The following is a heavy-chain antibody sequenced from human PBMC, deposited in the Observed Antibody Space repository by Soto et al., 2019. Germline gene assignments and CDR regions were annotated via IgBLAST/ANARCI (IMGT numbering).Heavy chain of an antibody. CDR1: GGSISSYY. Sequence: PSETLSLTCTVSGGSISSYYWSWIRQPPGKGLEWIGYIYYSGSTNYNPSLKSRVTISVDTSKNQFSLKLSSVTAADTAVYYCARGQGSYLFDYWGQGILVTVSS. D-gene: IGHD1-26*01. J-gene: IGHJ4*02. V-gene: IGHV4-59*01. CDR2: IYYSGST. CDR3: ARGQGSYLFDY.